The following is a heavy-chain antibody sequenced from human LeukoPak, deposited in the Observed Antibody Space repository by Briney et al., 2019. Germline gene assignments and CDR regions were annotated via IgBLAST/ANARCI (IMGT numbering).Heavy chain of an antibody. CDR1: GVSISIYY. Sequence: SATLSLTCTVSGVSISIYYWSWIRQPPGKGLEWIGYIYNSGSTSYNPSLKSRATISADTSKNQFSLKLSSVTAADTAVYYCVRDRELNYWGQGTLVTVSS. J-gene: IGHJ4*02. CDR2: IYNSGST. V-gene: IGHV4-59*01. CDR3: VRDRELNY. D-gene: IGHD1-7*01.